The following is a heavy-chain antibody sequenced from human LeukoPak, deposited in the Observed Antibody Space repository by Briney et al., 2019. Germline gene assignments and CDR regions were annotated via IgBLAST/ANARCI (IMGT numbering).Heavy chain of an antibody. CDR1: GYTVTSYT. D-gene: IGHD3-9*01. J-gene: IGHJ4*02. CDR2: ISAYNGNT. CDR3: ARGLTPRPPDY. Sequence: GASVKVSCKASGYTVTSYTISWVRQAPREGLEWVGLISAYNGNTNYAQQLQGRVIMTRDTSTSTAHLEPRSLGSDDTAVYYRARGLTPRPPDYWGQGTLVTVSS. V-gene: IGHV1-18*01.